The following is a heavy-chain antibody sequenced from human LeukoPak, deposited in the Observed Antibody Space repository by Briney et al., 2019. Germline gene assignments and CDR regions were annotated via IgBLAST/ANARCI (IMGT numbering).Heavy chain of an antibody. J-gene: IGHJ4*02. CDR2: IIPILGIA. D-gene: IGHD3-3*01. CDR3: AREETDFWSGYFDY. Sequence: SVKVSCKASGGTFSSYTISWVRQAPGQGLEWMGRIIPILGIANYAQKFQGRVTITADKSTSTAYMELSSLRSEDTAVYYCAREETDFWSGYFDYWGQGTLVTVSS. V-gene: IGHV1-69*04. CDR1: GGTFSSYT.